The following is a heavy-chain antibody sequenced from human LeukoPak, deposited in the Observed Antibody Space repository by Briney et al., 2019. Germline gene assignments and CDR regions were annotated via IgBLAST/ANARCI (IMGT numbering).Heavy chain of an antibody. V-gene: IGHV4-39*01. CDR2: IYYSGST. CDR3: ARQSAIFALHYYYVDV. Sequence: SETLSLTCTVSGGSISSSSYYWGWIRQPPGKGLEWIGSIYYSGSTYYNPSLKSRVTISVDTSKNQFSLKLSSVTAADTAVYYCARQSAIFALHYYYVDVWGKGTTVTVSS. CDR1: GGSISSSSYY. D-gene: IGHD3-3*01. J-gene: IGHJ6*03.